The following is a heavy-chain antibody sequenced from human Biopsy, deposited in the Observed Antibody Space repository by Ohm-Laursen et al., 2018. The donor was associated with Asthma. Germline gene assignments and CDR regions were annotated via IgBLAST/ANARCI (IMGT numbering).Heavy chain of an antibody. Sequence: SQTLSLTCTVSGVSIRSYYWTWIRQPPGKGLEWIGNIHYSGSTYSNPSLSSRLTLSVDTSKNQFSLRLTSVTAADTAVYYCARGSSSRLSQWKLLVSGGKRAHSYYGMDVWGQGTTVTVSS. D-gene: IGHD1-26*01. V-gene: IGHV4-59*12. J-gene: IGHJ6*02. CDR3: ARGSSSRLSQWKLLVSGGKRAHSYYGMDV. CDR2: IHYSGST. CDR1: GVSIRSYY.